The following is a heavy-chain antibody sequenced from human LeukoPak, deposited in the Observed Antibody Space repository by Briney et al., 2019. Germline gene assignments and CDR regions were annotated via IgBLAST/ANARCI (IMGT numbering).Heavy chain of an antibody. D-gene: IGHD3-9*01. CDR1: GFTFSSYA. V-gene: IGHV3-30*04. Sequence: GGSLRLSCAASGFTFSSYAMHWVRQAPGKGLEWVAVISYDGSNKYYADSVKGRFTISRDNSKNTLYLQMNSLRAEDTAVYYCARDGVLRYFDWLVGDAFYIWGQGTMVTVSS. J-gene: IGHJ3*02. CDR3: ARDGVLRYFDWLVGDAFYI. CDR2: ISYDGSNK.